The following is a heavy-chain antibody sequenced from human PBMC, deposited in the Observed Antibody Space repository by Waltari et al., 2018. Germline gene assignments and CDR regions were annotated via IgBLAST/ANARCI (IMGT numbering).Heavy chain of an antibody. D-gene: IGHD1-1*01. V-gene: IGHV5-51*01. CDR3: ARRLEPLSAFDI. CDR2: IYPGDSDT. Sequence: VQLQESGPGLVKPSETLSLTCAVSGYSISSGYYWGWVRQMPGKGLEWMGIIYPGDSDTRYSPSFQGQVTISADKSISTAYLQWSSLKASDTAMYYCARRLEPLSAFDIWGQGTMVTVSS. CDR1: GYSISSGYY. J-gene: IGHJ3*02.